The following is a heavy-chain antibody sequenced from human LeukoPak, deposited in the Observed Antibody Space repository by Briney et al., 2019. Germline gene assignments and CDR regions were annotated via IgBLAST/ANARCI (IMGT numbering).Heavy chain of an antibody. CDR1: GYSFTIYD. Sequence: ASVKVSCEASGYSFTIYDVNWVRQAPGQGLEWMGWMNPDSGNTGYAPKFQGRVSMTRNTSINTAYMELSSLTSEDTAVYYCAEVSSKWYGNALEIWGQGTMVTVSA. CDR3: AEVSSKWYGNALEI. J-gene: IGHJ3*02. V-gene: IGHV1-8*01. D-gene: IGHD6-13*01. CDR2: MNPDSGNT.